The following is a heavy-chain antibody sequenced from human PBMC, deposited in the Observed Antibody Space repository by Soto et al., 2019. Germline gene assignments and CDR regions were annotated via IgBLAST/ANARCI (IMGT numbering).Heavy chain of an antibody. J-gene: IGHJ4*02. V-gene: IGHV3-43*01. CDR3: AKDGNSGSYYLFDY. CDR1: GFTFDDYT. D-gene: IGHD1-26*01. CDR2: ISWDGGST. Sequence: TGGSLRLSCAASGFTFDDYTMHWVRQAPGKGLEWVSLISWDGGSTYYADSVKGRFTISRDNSKNSLYLQMNSLRTEDTALYYCAKDGNSGSYYLFDYWGQGTLVTVSS.